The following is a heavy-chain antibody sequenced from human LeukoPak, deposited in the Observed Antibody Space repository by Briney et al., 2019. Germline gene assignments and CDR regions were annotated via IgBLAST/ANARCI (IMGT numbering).Heavy chain of an antibody. CDR3: AKDLDADSLFDY. J-gene: IGHJ4*02. CDR1: GFTFSSYD. V-gene: IGHV3-13*01. D-gene: IGHD2-15*01. Sequence: GGSLRLSCAASGFTFSSYDMHWVRHATGKGLEWVSAIGTAGDTYYPGSAKGRFTISRENAKNSLYLQMNSLRAGDTAVYYCAKDLDADSLFDYWGQGTLVTVSS. CDR2: IGTAGDT.